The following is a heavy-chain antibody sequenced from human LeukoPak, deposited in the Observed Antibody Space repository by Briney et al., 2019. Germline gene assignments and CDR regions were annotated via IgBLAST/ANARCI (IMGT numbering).Heavy chain of an antibody. V-gene: IGHV3-23*01. CDR3: ARSTMIVEFDY. CDR1: GFTFSSYG. CDR2: ISGSGGST. D-gene: IGHD3-22*01. Sequence: GGSLRFSCAASGFTFSSYGMSWVRQAPGKGLEWVSAISGSGGSTYYADSVKGRFTISRDNSKNTLYLQMNSLRAEDTAVYYCARSTMIVEFDYWGQGTLLTVSS. J-gene: IGHJ4*02.